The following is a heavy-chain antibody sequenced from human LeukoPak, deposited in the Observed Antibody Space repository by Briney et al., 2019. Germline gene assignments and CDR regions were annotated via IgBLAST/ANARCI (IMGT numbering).Heavy chain of an antibody. J-gene: IGHJ5*02. Sequence: SETLSLTCAVSGGSISSGGYSWSWIRQPPGKGLEWIGYIYHSGSTYYNPSLKSRVTISVDRSKNQFSLKLSSVTAADTAVYYCARGGGGTMVRGVITNWFDPWGQGTLVTVSS. CDR3: ARGGGGTMVRGVITNWFDP. D-gene: IGHD3-10*01. CDR1: GGSISSGGYS. CDR2: IYHSGST. V-gene: IGHV4-30-2*01.